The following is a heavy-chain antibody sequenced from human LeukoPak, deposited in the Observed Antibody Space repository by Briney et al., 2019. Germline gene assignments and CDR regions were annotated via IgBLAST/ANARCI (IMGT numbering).Heavy chain of an antibody. V-gene: IGHV4-39*07. CDR3: ARFSSHDFWSGYYAYYYYCYMDV. J-gene: IGHJ6*03. Sequence: SETLSLTCTVSGDSISSSSSYWGWIRQPPGKGLEWIGSIYYSGGTYYNTSLKSRVTISVDTSKNQFSLKLSSVTAADTAVYYCARFSSHDFWSGYYAYYYYCYMDVWGKGTTVTVSS. CDR2: IYYSGGT. CDR1: GDSISSSSSY. D-gene: IGHD3-3*01.